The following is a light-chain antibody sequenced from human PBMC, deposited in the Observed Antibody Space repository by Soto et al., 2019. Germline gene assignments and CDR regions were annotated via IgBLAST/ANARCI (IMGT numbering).Light chain of an antibody. Sequence: DIQMTQSPSTLSASVGYRVTITCRASQNIERWLAWYQQKPGKAPKLLLYDVSSLESGVPSRFSGSGSATKLILTINARQPDDFATYFCQQFKSDTWTFGQGTRWIS. CDR2: DVS. V-gene: IGKV1-5*01. CDR3: QQFKSDTWT. CDR1: QNIERW. J-gene: IGKJ1*01.